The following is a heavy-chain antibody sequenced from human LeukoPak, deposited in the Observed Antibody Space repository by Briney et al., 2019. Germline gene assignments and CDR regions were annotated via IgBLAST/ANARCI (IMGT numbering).Heavy chain of an antibody. CDR1: GFTVSSNY. D-gene: IGHD5-24*01. CDR2: IYSGGST. CDR3: ARDLVEMAWP. Sequence: GGSLRLSSAASGFTVSSNYMSWVRQAPGKGLEWVSVIYSGGSTYYADSVKGRFTISRDNSKNTLYLQMNSLRAEDTAVYYCARDLVEMAWPWGQGTLVTVSS. V-gene: IGHV3-53*01. J-gene: IGHJ5*02.